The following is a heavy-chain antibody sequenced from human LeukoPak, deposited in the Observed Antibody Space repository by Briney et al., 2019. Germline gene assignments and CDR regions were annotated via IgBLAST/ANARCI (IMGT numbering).Heavy chain of an antibody. Sequence: GGSLRLSCVASGFTFPTYEMNWVRQAPGKGLEWVSYISGGSTSIYYADSVKGRFTISRYNARNSLYLQMNSLRADDRAVYYCVRGGNSGYLCNAFAIWGQGTMVTVSS. CDR2: ISGGSTSI. CDR3: VRGGNSGYLCNAFAI. V-gene: IGHV3-48*03. D-gene: IGHD3-9*01. J-gene: IGHJ3*02. CDR1: GFTFPTYE.